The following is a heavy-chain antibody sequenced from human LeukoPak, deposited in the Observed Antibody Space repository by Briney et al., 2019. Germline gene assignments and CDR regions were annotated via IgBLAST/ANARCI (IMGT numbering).Heavy chain of an antibody. Sequence: GGSLRLSCAASGFRFSSYWMRWPGPAPGKSLEGVANIKQDGSEKYYVASVKGRFTISRDNAKNSLYLQMNSLRAEDTAMYYCARAGQEWFGELGFDSWGQRTRVTV. CDR2: IKQDGSEK. J-gene: IGHJ4*02. D-gene: IGHD3-10*01. CDR3: ARAGQEWFGELGFDS. V-gene: IGHV3-7*01. CDR1: GFRFSSYW.